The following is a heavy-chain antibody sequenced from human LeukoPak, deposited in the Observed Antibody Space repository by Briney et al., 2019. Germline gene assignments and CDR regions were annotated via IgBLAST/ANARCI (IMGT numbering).Heavy chain of an antibody. CDR1: GYTFTSYD. CDR3: ARDEVRGYYLD. Sequence: GASVKVSCKASGYTFTSYDINWVRQATGQGLEWMGWLNPNSDNTGYAQKFQGRVTITRNTSISTAYMELSSLRSEDTAVYYCARDEVRGYYLDWGQGTLVTVSS. V-gene: IGHV1-8*03. J-gene: IGHJ4*02. CDR2: LNPNSDNT. D-gene: IGHD5-18*01.